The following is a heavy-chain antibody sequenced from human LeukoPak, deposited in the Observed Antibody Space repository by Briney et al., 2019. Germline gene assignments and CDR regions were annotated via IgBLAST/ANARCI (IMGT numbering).Heavy chain of an antibody. D-gene: IGHD2-2*01. Sequence: SVKVSCKASGGTFSSYAISWVRQAPGQGLEWMGGIIPIFGTAIYAQKFQGRVTMTEDTSTDTAYMELSSLRSEDTAVYYCATAYCSSTSCYRAYGMDVWGQGTTVTVSS. CDR3: ATAYCSSTSCYRAYGMDV. V-gene: IGHV1-69*06. CDR2: IIPIFGTA. J-gene: IGHJ6*02. CDR1: GGTFSSYA.